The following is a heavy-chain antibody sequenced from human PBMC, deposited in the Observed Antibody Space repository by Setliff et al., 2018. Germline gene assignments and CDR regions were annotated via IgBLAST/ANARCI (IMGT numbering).Heavy chain of an antibody. CDR1: GYSIRSDYY. Sequence: SETLSLTCTVSGYSIRSDYYWGWIRQPPGKGLEWIGSIYHNGNSYYNPSLKSRVTISVDTSKNQFSLKLSSVTAADTAVYYCARNDRPWRYYFDYWGQGTPVTVSS. J-gene: IGHJ4*02. CDR2: IYHNGNS. V-gene: IGHV4-38-2*02. D-gene: IGHD3-9*01. CDR3: ARNDRPWRYYFDY.